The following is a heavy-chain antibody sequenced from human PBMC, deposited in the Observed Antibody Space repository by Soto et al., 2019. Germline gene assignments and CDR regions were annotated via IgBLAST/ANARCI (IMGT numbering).Heavy chain of an antibody. V-gene: IGHV4-59*01. CDR3: ARVFRGQWLDYYYYGMDV. Sequence: PSETLSLTCTVSGGSISSYYWSWIRQPPGKGLEWIGYIYYSGSTNYNPSLKSRVTISLDTSKNQFSLKLSSVTAADTAVYHCARVFRGQWLDYYYYGMDVWGQGTTVTVSS. CDR1: GGSISSYY. J-gene: IGHJ6*02. D-gene: IGHD6-19*01. CDR2: IYYSGST.